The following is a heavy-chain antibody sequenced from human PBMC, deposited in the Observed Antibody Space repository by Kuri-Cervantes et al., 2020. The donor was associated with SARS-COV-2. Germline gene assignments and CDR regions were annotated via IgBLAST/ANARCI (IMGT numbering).Heavy chain of an antibody. Sequence: SETLSLTCTVSGYSISSGYYWGWIRQPPGKGLEWIGSIYHSGSTYYNPPLKSRVTISVDTSKNQFSLKLSSVTAADTAVYYCARELGTGRFDPWGQGTLVTVSS. CDR1: GYSISSGYY. CDR3: ARELGTGRFDP. V-gene: IGHV4-38-2*02. CDR2: IYHSGST. D-gene: IGHD7-27*01. J-gene: IGHJ5*02.